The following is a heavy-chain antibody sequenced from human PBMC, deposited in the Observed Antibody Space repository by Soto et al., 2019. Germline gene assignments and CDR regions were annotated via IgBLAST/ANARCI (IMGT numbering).Heavy chain of an antibody. D-gene: IGHD2-15*01. V-gene: IGHV3-15*01. CDR2: IKSKTDGETK. J-gene: IGHJ5*02. CDR1: GFTFSHAW. CDR3: CVVKRRDQYSTSGYWFDP. Sequence: GGSLRLSCAASGFTFSHAWMSWVRQAPGRGLEWVGRIKSKTDGETKDYGAPVRGRFTISRDDSKDTLYLQMNSLRIEDTAVYYCCVVKRRDQYSTSGYWFDPWGPGTLVTVSS.